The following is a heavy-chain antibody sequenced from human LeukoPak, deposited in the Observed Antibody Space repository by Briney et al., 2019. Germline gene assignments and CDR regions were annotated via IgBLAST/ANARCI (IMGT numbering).Heavy chain of an antibody. J-gene: IGHJ4*02. Sequence: GGSLRLSCAASGFTFSSNAMHWVRQAPGKGLEYVSAISSNGGSTYYANSVKGRFTISRDNFKNTLYLQMGSLRAEDMAVYYCAREGPRNYYFDYWGQGTLVTVSS. CDR2: ISSNGGST. CDR1: GFTFSSNA. V-gene: IGHV3-64*01. CDR3: AREGPRNYYFDY.